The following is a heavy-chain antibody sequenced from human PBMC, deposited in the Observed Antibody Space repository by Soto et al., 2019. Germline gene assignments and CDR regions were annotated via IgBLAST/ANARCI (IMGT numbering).Heavy chain of an antibody. Sequence: SETLSLTCTVSGGSISSYYWSWIRQPPGKGLEWIGYIYYSGSTNYNPSLKSRVTISVDTSKNQFSLKLSSVTAADTAVYYCARHGGSGSYYIDYYYYMDVWGKGTTVTVSS. CDR2: IYYSGST. J-gene: IGHJ6*03. CDR1: GGSISSYY. D-gene: IGHD3-10*01. V-gene: IGHV4-59*08. CDR3: ARHGGSGSYYIDYYYYMDV.